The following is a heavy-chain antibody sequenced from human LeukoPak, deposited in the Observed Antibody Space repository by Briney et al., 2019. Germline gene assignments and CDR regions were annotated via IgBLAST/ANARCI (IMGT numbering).Heavy chain of an antibody. J-gene: IGHJ4*02. CDR1: GLTFSNYA. CDR2: VNLQGST. Sequence: TGGSLRLSCAASGLTFSNYAMSWVRQPPGKGLEWIGEVNLQGSTNYNPSLMGRVAIAVDTSENHISLQLTSVTAADTAVYYCAREGGPYRPLDYSGQGTLVTVSS. CDR3: AREGGPYRPLDY. V-gene: IGHV4-34*01.